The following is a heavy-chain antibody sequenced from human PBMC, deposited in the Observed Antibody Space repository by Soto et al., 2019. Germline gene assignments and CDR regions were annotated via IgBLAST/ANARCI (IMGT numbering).Heavy chain of an antibody. Sequence: GGSLRLSCAASGFTVNNNYMGWVRQAPGKGLEWVSVIYTGGNTYYADSVKGRFTISRDNSKNTLYLQMNNLRSDDTAVYYCARGIYSYGLYYFDYWGQGTLVTVSS. CDR2: IYTGGNT. J-gene: IGHJ4*02. D-gene: IGHD5-18*01. CDR1: GFTVNNNY. CDR3: ARGIYSYGLYYFDY. V-gene: IGHV3-53*05.